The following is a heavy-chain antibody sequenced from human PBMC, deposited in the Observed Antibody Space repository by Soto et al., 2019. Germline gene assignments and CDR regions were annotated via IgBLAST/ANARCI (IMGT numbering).Heavy chain of an antibody. CDR2: IYYSGST. J-gene: IGHJ5*02. V-gene: IGHV4-31*03. CDR3: ARSVFP. CDR1: GGSIRSRGYY. Sequence: QVQLQESGPGLVKPSQTLSLTCTVSGGSIRSRGYYWTWIRQHPGKGLEWIGYIYYSGSTHYHPSLKSRVTTSVDPSKNQFSLKLSSVPAADTAVYYCARSVFPWGQGNLVTVSS.